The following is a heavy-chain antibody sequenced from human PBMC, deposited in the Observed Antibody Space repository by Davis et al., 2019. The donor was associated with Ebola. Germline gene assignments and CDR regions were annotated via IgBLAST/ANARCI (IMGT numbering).Heavy chain of an antibody. J-gene: IGHJ4*02. Sequence: KVSCKGSAYTLTSYWIAWVRQMPGKAVEWLAMIYPHDSQTKYSPSFEGLVTVSFDRSITTAYLQWTSLKASDTAIYYCAGGMMGFRFDHWGQGTPVTVSS. D-gene: IGHD2-15*01. CDR3: AGGMMGFRFDH. CDR2: IYPHDSQT. CDR1: AYTLTSYW. V-gene: IGHV5-51*01.